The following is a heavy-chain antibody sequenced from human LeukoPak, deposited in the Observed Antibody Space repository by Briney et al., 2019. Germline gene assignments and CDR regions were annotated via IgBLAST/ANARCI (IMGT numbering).Heavy chain of an antibody. D-gene: IGHD2-2*01. J-gene: IGHJ4*02. CDR3: ARETVVVPAAPWGYFDY. CDR1: GGTFSSYA. CDR2: IIPIFGTA. V-gene: IGHV1-69*13. Sequence: SVNVSCKASGGTFSSYAISWVRQAPGQGLEWMGGIIPIFGTANYAQKFQGRVTITADESTSTAYMELSSLRSEDTAVYYCARETVVVPAAPWGYFDYWGQGTLVTVSS.